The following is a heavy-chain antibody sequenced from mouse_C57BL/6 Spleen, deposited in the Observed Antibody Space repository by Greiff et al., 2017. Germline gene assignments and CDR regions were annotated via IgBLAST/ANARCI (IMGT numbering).Heavy chain of an antibody. CDR1: GFTFSDYY. D-gene: IGHD2-3*01. J-gene: IGHJ2*01. CDR2: ISNGGGST. V-gene: IGHV5-12*01. CDR3: ARGDGYYFDY. Sequence: EVQVVESGGGLVQPGGSLKLSCAASGFTFSDYYMYWVRQTPEKRLEWVAYISNGGGSTYYPDTVKGRFTISRDNAKNTLYLQMSRLKSEDTAMYYCARGDGYYFDYWGQGTTLTVSS.